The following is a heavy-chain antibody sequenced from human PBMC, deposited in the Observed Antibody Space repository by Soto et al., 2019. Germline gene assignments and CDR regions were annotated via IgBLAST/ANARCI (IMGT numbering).Heavy chain of an antibody. Sequence: EVQLVESGGGLVQPGGSLRLSCAASGVTVSSNYMSWVRHAPGKGLEWVSVIYSGGSTYYADSVKGRFTISRDNSKNTLYIQMNSLRAEDTAVYYCARHGYNYVGVYFEYWSQGTLVTVS. J-gene: IGHJ4*02. V-gene: IGHV3-66*04. CDR3: ARHGYNYVGVYFEY. CDR1: GVTVSSNY. CDR2: IYSGGST. D-gene: IGHD5-18*01.